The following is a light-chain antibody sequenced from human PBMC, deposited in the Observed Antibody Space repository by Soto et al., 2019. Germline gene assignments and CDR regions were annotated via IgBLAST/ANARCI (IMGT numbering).Light chain of an antibody. V-gene: IGKV1-5*03. Sequence: DIQMTQSPSTLSASVGDRVTITCRASQTISSWLARYQQKPGKAPKLLISKASNLESGVPSRFTGSGSGTEFTLTINSLQPDDFATYYCQQYRSYWTFGQGTKVEIK. J-gene: IGKJ1*01. CDR1: QTISSW. CDR3: QQYRSYWT. CDR2: KAS.